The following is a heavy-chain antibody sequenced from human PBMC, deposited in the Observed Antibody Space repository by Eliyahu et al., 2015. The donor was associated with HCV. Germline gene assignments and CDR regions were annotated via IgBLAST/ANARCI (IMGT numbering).Heavy chain of an antibody. V-gene: IGHV4-34*01. CDR3: ARLVKSDSSSQEDV. J-gene: IGHJ6*02. CDR2: INHRGST. CDR1: GGSFRGYY. D-gene: IGHD3-22*01. Sequence: QVQLQQWGAGLLKPSETLSLTCAVYGGSFRGYYWSWIRQPPGKGLEWIGEINHRGSTNYNPSLKSRVTISVVTSRKQFSLKLSAVTAADTAVYYCARLVKSDSSSQEDVWGQGTTVTVSS.